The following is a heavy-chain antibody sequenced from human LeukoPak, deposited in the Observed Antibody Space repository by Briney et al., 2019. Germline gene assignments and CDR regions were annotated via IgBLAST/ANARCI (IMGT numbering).Heavy chain of an antibody. CDR3: AKDGRRMIVGAIDY. CDR1: GFTFSSYG. CDR2: IWYDGSNK. Sequence: GGSLRLSCAASGFTFSSYGMHWVRQAPGKGLEWVAVIWYDGSNKYYADSVKGRFTISRDNSKNTLYLQMNSLRAEDTAVYYCAKDGRRMIVGAIDYWGQGTLVTVSS. V-gene: IGHV3-30*02. D-gene: IGHD1-26*01. J-gene: IGHJ4*02.